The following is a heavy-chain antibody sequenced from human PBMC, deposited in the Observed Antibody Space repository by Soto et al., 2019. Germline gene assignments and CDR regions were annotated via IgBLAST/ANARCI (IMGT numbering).Heavy chain of an antibody. Sequence: LSLTCTVSGGSISSGGYYWSWIRQHPGKGLEWIGYIYYGGSTYYNPSLKSRATISGDTSKNQFSLKLSSVTAADTAVYYCARGGYYYENSGQNAYDYWGQGILVTVSS. CDR2: IYYGGST. D-gene: IGHD3-22*01. J-gene: IGHJ4*01. CDR3: ARGGYYYENSGQNAYDY. V-gene: IGHV4-31*03. CDR1: GGSISSGGYY.